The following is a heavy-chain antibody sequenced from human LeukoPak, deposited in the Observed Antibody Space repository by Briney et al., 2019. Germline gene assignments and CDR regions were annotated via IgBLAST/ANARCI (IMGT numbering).Heavy chain of an antibody. CDR1: GFTFSTYG. D-gene: IGHD4-17*01. CDR3: ARGTSVTHGYFEY. Sequence: PGGSLRLSCAASGFTFSTYGMHWVRQAPGKGLEWVALIWYDGSNKYYADSVKGRFTISRDYSTNTLYLQMSSLRAEDTAVYYCARGTSVTHGYFEYWGRGTLVTVSS. CDR2: IWYDGSNK. V-gene: IGHV3-33*01. J-gene: IGHJ4*02.